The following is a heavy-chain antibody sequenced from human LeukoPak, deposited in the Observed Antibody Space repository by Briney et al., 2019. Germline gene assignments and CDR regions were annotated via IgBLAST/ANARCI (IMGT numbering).Heavy chain of an antibody. J-gene: IGHJ4*02. CDR3: APSPYSSSWYGVY. Sequence: PGGSLRLSCAASGFTFSSYSMNWVRQAPGKGLEWVSSISSSSSYIYYADSVKGRFTISRDNAKNSLYLQMNSLRAEDTAVYYWAPSPYSSSWYGVYWGQGTLVTVPS. V-gene: IGHV3-21*01. CDR2: ISSSSSYI. CDR1: GFTFSSYS. D-gene: IGHD6-13*01.